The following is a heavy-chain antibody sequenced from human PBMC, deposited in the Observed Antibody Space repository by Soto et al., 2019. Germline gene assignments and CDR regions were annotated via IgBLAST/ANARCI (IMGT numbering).Heavy chain of an antibody. Sequence: ASVKVSCKASGYTFTSYGISWVRQAPGQGLEWMGWISAYNGNTNYAQKLQGRVTMTTDTSTSTAYMELRSLRSDDTAVYYCARGGSYDFWSGYYIGYFDYWGQGTLVTVSS. J-gene: IGHJ4*02. CDR3: ARGGSYDFWSGYYIGYFDY. CDR2: ISAYNGNT. V-gene: IGHV1-18*01. CDR1: GYTFTSYG. D-gene: IGHD3-3*01.